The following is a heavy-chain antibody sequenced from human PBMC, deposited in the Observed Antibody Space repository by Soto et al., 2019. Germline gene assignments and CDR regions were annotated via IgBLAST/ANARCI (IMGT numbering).Heavy chain of an antibody. CDR3: ARSSSGRFYDY. CDR2: IWYDGSNK. D-gene: IGHD3-22*01. CDR1: GFTFSSYG. J-gene: IGHJ4*02. V-gene: IGHV3-33*01. Sequence: PGGSLRLSCAASGFTFSSYGMHWVRQAPGKGLEWVAVIWYDGSNKYYADSVKGRFTISRDNSKNTLYLQMNSLRAEDTAVYYCARSSSGRFYDYWGQGTLVTVSS.